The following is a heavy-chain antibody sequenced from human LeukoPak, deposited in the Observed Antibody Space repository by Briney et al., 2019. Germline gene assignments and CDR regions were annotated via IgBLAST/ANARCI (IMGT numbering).Heavy chain of an antibody. CDR3: ARDGGVEMATISFDY. Sequence: PGGSLRLSCAASGSTFSSYAMHWVRQAPGKGLEWVAVISYDGSNKYYADSVKGRFTISRDNSKNTLYLQMNSLRAEDTAVYYCARDGGVEMATISFDYWGQGTLVTVSS. CDR1: GSTFSSYA. CDR2: ISYDGSNK. V-gene: IGHV3-30*04. D-gene: IGHD5-24*01. J-gene: IGHJ4*02.